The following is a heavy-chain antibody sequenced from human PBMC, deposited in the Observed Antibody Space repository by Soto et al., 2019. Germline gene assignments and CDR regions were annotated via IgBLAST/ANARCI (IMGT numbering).Heavy chain of an antibody. D-gene: IGHD3-10*01. CDR3: ARRSYYSGSGNYYFDY. Sequence: SETLSLTCTVSGGSVSSGSYYWSWIRQPPGKGLEWIGYIYYSGSTNYNPSLKSRVTISVDTPKNQFSLKLSSVTAADTAVYYCARRSYYSGSGNYYFDYWGQGTLVTVSS. V-gene: IGHV4-61*01. J-gene: IGHJ4*02. CDR2: IYYSGST. CDR1: GGSVSSGSYY.